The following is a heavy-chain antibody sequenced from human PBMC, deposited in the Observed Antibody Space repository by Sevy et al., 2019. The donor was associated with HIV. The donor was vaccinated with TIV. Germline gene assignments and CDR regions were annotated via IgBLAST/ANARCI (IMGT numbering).Heavy chain of an antibody. CDR3: ASLPNNYYDSGGFSGNDAFDI. D-gene: IGHD3-22*01. J-gene: IGHJ3*02. CDR2: IWNDRSNK. Sequence: GGSLRLSCAASGFTFSSYGMHWVRQAPGKGLKWVAVIWNDRSNKHYADSVKGRFTISRDNSKNTLYLQMNSLRAEDTAVYYCASLPNNYYDSGGFSGNDAFDIWGQGTMVTVSS. CDR1: GFTFSSYG. V-gene: IGHV3-33*01.